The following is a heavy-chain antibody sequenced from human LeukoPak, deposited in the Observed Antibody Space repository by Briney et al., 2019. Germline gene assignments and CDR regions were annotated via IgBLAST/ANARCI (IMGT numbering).Heavy chain of an antibody. Sequence: PGGSLRLSCAASGFTFSSYAMNWVRQAPGKGLVWVSSITSDGIGTTYADSVKGRFTISRDNAKNTLYLQMNSLRAEDTAVYYCAREYAAGTLDYWGQGTLVTVSS. J-gene: IGHJ4*02. V-gene: IGHV3-74*01. CDR1: GFTFSSYA. D-gene: IGHD6-13*01. CDR2: ITSDGIGT. CDR3: AREYAAGTLDY.